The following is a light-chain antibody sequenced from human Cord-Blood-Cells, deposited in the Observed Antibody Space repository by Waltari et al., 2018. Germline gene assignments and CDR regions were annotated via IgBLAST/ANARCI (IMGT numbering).Light chain of an antibody. Sequence: QSALTQPASVSGSPGQSITISCTGTSSDVGGYNYVSWYQQHPGKAPKLMIYDVSNRPSGVSNRFSGSKSGNTASLTMSGLQAEDEADYYRSSYTSSSRFGGGTKLTVL. CDR1: SSDVGGYNY. J-gene: IGLJ2*01. V-gene: IGLV2-14*01. CDR2: DVS. CDR3: SSYTSSSR.